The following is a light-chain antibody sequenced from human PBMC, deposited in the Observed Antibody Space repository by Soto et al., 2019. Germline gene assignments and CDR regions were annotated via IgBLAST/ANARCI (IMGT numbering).Light chain of an antibody. CDR2: EAY. Sequence: DIQMTQSPSTLSASVGDRVTITCRASQSINNWLAWYQQKPGKAPKLLIYEAYNLLSGVPSRFSGSGSGTEFTLTISSLQPDDFADYYCQQYDSDSSTFGQVAKRDI. V-gene: IGKV1-5*03. J-gene: IGKJ2*01. CDR3: QQYDSDSST. CDR1: QSINNW.